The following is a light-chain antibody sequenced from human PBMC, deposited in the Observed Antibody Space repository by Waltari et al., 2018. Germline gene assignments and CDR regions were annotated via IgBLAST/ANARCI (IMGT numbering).Light chain of an antibody. CDR2: AAS. V-gene: IGKV1-39*01. Sequence: DIQMTQPPSSSSASVGDRVTITCRASQSISSYLNWYQQKPGKAPKLLIYAASSLQSGVPSRFSGSGSGTDFTLTISSLQPEDFATYYCQQSYSTLYTFGQGTKLEIK. J-gene: IGKJ2*01. CDR3: QQSYSTLYT. CDR1: QSISSY.